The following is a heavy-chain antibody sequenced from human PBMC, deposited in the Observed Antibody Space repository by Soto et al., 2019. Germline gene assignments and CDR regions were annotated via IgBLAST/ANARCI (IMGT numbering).Heavy chain of an antibody. D-gene: IGHD3-9*01. Sequence: GGSLRLSCAASGFTFSSYSMNWVRQAPGKGLEWVSYISSSSSTIYYADSVKGRFTISRDNAKNSLYLQMNSLRAEDTAVYYCARDFDGYAFDIWGQGTMVTVSS. CDR1: GFTFSSYS. CDR3: ARDFDGYAFDI. V-gene: IGHV3-48*04. CDR2: ISSSSSTI. J-gene: IGHJ3*02.